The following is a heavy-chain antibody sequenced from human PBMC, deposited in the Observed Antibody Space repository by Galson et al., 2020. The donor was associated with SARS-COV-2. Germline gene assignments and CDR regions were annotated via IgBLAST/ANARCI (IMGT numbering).Heavy chain of an antibody. CDR3: ARGRQGVVPSPVLGLCPFYAYYYMDV. V-gene: IGHV4-34*01. Sequence: SQTLSLTCAVYGGSFSGYSWTWIRQAPGKGLEWIGEIKSGGDTKYSPSLSGRVTLSVDTSRNQFSLKLTSVSAADTALYFCARGRQGVVPSPVLGLCPFYAYYYMDVWGKGTTVIVSS. CDR2: IKSGGDT. D-gene: IGHD3-10*01. CDR1: GGSFSGYS. J-gene: IGHJ6*03.